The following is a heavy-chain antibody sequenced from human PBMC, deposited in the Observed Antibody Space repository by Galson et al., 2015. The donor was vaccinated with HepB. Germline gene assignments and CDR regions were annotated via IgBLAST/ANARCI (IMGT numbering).Heavy chain of an antibody. Sequence: SLRLSCAASGFTFGDYAMSWFRQAPGKGLEWVGFIRSKAYGGTTEYAASVKGRFTISRDDSKSIAYLQMNSLKTEDTAVYYCTRGRGYDYSNCGWFDPWGQGTLVTVSS. CDR2: IRSKAYGGTT. V-gene: IGHV3-49*03. J-gene: IGHJ5*02. CDR1: GFTFGDYA. D-gene: IGHD4-11*01. CDR3: TRGRGYDYSNCGWFDP.